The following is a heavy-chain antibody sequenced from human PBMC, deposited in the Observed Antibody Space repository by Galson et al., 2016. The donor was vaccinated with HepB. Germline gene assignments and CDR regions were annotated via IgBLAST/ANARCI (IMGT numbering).Heavy chain of an antibody. Sequence: ETLSLTCGVYGGSFSGYYWSWIRQPPGKGLEWIGEINHSGSTNYNPSLKSRVTISVDTSKTQFSLKLSSLTAADTAVYYCARGTRLAGTYNYYYYGMDVWGQGTTVTVSS. CDR3: ARGTRLAGTYNYYYYGMDV. D-gene: IGHD6-19*01. J-gene: IGHJ6*02. CDR2: INHSGST. V-gene: IGHV4-34*01. CDR1: GGSFSGYY.